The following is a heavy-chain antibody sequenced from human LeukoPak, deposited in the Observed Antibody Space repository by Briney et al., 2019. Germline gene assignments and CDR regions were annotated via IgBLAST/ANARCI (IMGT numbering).Heavy chain of an antibody. V-gene: IGHV1-18*01. CDR2: ISTYNGKT. CDR1: GYTFTTYG. Sequence: ASVKVSCKASGYTFTTYGIIWVRQAPGQGLEWMGWISTYNGKTKYAQNLQGRVAITTDTSTSTVYMELRSLTSDDTAVYYCARDTGSNFFDPWGQGTLVTVAS. CDR3: ARDTGSNFFDP. J-gene: IGHJ5*02. D-gene: IGHD1-26*01.